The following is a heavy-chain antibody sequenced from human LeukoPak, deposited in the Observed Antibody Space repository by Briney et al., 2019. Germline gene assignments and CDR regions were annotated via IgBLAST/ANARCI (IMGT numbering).Heavy chain of an antibody. J-gene: IGHJ4*02. D-gene: IGHD3-9*01. V-gene: IGHV3-7*03. CDR3: ARTLYYDILTGYSPTPYYFDY. CDR1: GFTFSSYW. Sequence: GGSLRLSCAASGFTFSSYWMTWVRQAPGKGLEWVANIKQDGSDKHYVDSVKGRFTISRDNAKNSLYLQMNSLRAEDTAVYYCARTLYYDILTGYSPTPYYFDYWGQGTLVTVSS. CDR2: IKQDGSDK.